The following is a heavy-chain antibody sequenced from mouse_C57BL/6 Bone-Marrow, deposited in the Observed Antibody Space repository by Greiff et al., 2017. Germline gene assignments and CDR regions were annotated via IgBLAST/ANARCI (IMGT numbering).Heavy chain of an antibody. Sequence: QVQLQQPGAALVKPGASVKLSCKASGYTFTSYWITWVKQRPGHGLEWIGDIYPGSGSTNYNEKFKSTATLTVDTSSSTAYMQLSSLTSEDSAVYYCARDYYIDYWGQGTTRTVSS. CDR3: ARDYYIDY. V-gene: IGHV1-55*01. J-gene: IGHJ2*01. CDR1: GYTFTSYW. CDR2: IYPGSGST.